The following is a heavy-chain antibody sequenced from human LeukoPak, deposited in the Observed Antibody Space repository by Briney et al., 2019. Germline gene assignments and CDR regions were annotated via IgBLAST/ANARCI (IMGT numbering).Heavy chain of an antibody. CDR2: IRYDGSNK. CDR1: GFTFSSYG. Sequence: GGSLRLSCAASGFTFSSYGMHWVRQAPGKGLEGVAFIRYDGSNKYYADSVKGRFTISRDNSKTTLYLKMNRMIAEYTAVYYCAKLYGTGSYYFDYWGEGTLVTVSS. CDR3: AKLYGTGSYYFDY. J-gene: IGHJ4*02. D-gene: IGHD3-10*01. V-gene: IGHV3-30*02.